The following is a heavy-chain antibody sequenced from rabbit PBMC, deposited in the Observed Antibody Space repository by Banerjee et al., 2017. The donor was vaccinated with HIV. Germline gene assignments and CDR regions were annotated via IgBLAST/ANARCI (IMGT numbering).Heavy chain of an antibody. CDR2: IYAGDGST. Sequence: QEQLVESGGDLVQPGASLTLTCTASGFSFNNNYYMCWVRQAPGKGLEWIGCIYAGDGSTYYASWAKGRFTISKTSSTTVTLQMTSLTAADTATYFCARDVTWRGSNYEYYFDLWGPGTLVTVS. CDR1: GFSFNNNYY. J-gene: IGHJ4*01. CDR3: ARDVTWRGSNYEYYFDL. V-gene: IGHV1S45*01. D-gene: IGHD8-1*01.